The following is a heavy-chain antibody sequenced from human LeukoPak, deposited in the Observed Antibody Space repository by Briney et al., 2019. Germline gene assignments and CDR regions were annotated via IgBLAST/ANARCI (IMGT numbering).Heavy chain of an antibody. Sequence: GGSLRLSCTASEFTFSDYAMSWVRQAPGKGLEWVSVIGGDGGGTYYADSVKGRFTISRDNSKNTLYLQMNSLRAEDTAVYYCAKERDDILTEIDYWGQGTLVTVSS. CDR1: EFTFSDYA. V-gene: IGHV3-23*01. CDR2: IGGDGGGT. D-gene: IGHD3-9*01. J-gene: IGHJ4*02. CDR3: AKERDDILTEIDY.